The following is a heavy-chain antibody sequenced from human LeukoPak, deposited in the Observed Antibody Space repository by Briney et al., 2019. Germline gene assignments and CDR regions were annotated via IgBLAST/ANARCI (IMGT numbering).Heavy chain of an antibody. Sequence: SETLSLTCTVSGGSISSGDYYWSWIRQPPGKGLEWIGYIYYSGSTYYNPSLKSRVTISVDTSKNQFSLKLSSVTAADTAVYYCARRMRVEDDYYYYGMDVWGQGTTVTVSS. CDR1: GGSISSGDYY. D-gene: IGHD2-15*01. V-gene: IGHV4-30-4*02. CDR3: ARRMRVEDDYYYYGMDV. J-gene: IGHJ6*02. CDR2: IYYSGST.